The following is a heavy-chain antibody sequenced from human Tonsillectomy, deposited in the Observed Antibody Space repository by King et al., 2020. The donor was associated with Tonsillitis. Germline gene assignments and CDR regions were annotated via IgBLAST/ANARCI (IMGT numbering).Heavy chain of an antibody. CDR2: IFSNDEK. V-gene: IGHV2-26*01. D-gene: IGHD6-19*01. J-gene: IGHJ4*02. CDR3: ARMPYSSGWTLYYFDY. Sequence: VTLQESGPVLVKPPETLTLTCTVSGFSLSNARMGVSWIRQPPGKALEWLAHIFSNDEKTYSTSLKSRHTISKDTSKSQVVLTMTNMDPVDTATYYCARMPYSSGWTLYYFDYWGQGTLVTVSS. CDR1: GFSLSNARMG.